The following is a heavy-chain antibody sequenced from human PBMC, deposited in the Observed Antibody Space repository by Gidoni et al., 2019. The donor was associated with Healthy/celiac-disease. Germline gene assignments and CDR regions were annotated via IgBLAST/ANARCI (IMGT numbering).Heavy chain of an antibody. CDR2: GTA. D-gene: IGHD6-6*01. CDR3: ATAARPTLLDYYYGMDV. Sequence: GTANYAQKFQGRVTITADKSTSTAYMELSSLRSEDTAVYYCATAARPTLLDYYYGMDVWGQGTTVTVSS. V-gene: IGHV1-69*06. J-gene: IGHJ6*02.